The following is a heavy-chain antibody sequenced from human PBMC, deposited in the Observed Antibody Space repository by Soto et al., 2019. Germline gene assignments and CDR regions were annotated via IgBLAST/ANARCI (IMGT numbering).Heavy chain of an antibody. J-gene: IGHJ6*03. V-gene: IGHV1-18*01. CDR3: ARGFSGYDSPDYYYYYMDV. D-gene: IGHD5-12*01. CDR2: ISAYNGNT. CDR1: GYTFTGYG. Sequence: ASVKVSCKASGYTFTGYGISWVRQAPGQGLEWMGWISAYNGNTNYAQKLQGRVTMTTDTSTSTAYMELRSLRSDDTAVYYCARGFSGYDSPDYYYYYMDVWGKGTTVTVSS.